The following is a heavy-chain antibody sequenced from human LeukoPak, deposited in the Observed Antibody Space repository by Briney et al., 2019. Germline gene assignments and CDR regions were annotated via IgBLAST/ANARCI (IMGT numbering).Heavy chain of an antibody. CDR1: GFTFSSYW. CDR2: TNSDGSST. Sequence: GGSLRLSCAASGFTFSSYWMHWVRQAPGKGLVWVSRTNSDGSSTSYADSVKGRFTISRDNAKNTLYLQMNSLRAEDTAVYYCARGRRGAFDYWGQGTLVTVSS. V-gene: IGHV3-74*01. J-gene: IGHJ4*02. CDR3: ARGRRGAFDY. D-gene: IGHD3-10*01.